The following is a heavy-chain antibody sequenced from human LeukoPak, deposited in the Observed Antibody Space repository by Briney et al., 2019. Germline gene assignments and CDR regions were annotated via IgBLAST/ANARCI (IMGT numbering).Heavy chain of an antibody. V-gene: IGHV3-30*18. CDR1: GFSFISYG. CDR2: ISDNGRRK. J-gene: IGHJ4*02. CDR3: AKRPSDYGDYVSYFDY. Sequence: GGSLRLSCAASGFSFISYGMHWVRQAPGKGLEWVGVISDNGRRKDYADSVKGRFTISRDNSKDTLYLQMNSLRAEDTAVYYCAKRPSDYGDYVSYFDYWGQGTLVTVSS. D-gene: IGHD4-17*01.